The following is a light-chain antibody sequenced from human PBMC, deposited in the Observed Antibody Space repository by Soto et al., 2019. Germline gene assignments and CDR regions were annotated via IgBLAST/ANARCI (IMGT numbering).Light chain of an antibody. J-gene: IGKJ4*01. Sequence: EIVLTQSPATLSLSPGERATLSCRASQSVSSFLARYQQKPGQAPRLLIYDASNRATGIPTRFSGSGSGTDFNLTISSLEPEDFAVYYCQQRINWPLAFGGGTKVEIK. CDR2: DAS. V-gene: IGKV3-11*01. CDR3: QQRINWPLA. CDR1: QSVSSF.